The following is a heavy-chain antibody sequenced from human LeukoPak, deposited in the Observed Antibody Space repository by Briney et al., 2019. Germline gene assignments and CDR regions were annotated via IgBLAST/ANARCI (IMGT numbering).Heavy chain of an antibody. D-gene: IGHD5-18*01. Sequence: SETLSLTCTVSGGSISSYYWSWIRQPPGKGLEWIGYIYYSGSTNYNPSLKSRVTISVDTSKNQFSLKLSSVTAADTAVYYCARGWGGYSYGYSFDYSGQGTLVTVSS. J-gene: IGHJ4*02. V-gene: IGHV4-59*01. CDR2: IYYSGST. CDR3: ARGWGGYSYGYSFDY. CDR1: GGSISSYY.